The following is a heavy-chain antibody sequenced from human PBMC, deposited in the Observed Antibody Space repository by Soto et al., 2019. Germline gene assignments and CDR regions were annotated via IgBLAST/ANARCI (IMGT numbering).Heavy chain of an antibody. D-gene: IGHD3-22*01. J-gene: IGHJ6*02. Sequence: GGSLRLSCAASGFTFSSYGMHWVRQAPGKGLEWVAVIWYDGSNKYYADSVKGRFTIPRDNSKNTLYLQMNSLRAEDTAVYYCAREGITMIVVTRPYYGMDVWGQGTTVTVSS. CDR1: GFTFSSYG. CDR3: AREGITMIVVTRPYYGMDV. CDR2: IWYDGSNK. V-gene: IGHV3-33*01.